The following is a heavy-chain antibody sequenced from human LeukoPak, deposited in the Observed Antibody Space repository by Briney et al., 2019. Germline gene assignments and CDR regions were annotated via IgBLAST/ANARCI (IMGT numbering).Heavy chain of an antibody. CDR3: ARADSSGWTRDYYYYMDV. V-gene: IGHV3-20*04. CDR2: INWNGGST. J-gene: IGHJ6*03. CDR1: GFTFDDYG. D-gene: IGHD6-19*01. Sequence: GGSLRLSCAASGFTFDDYGMSWVRQAPGKGLEWVSGINWNGGSTGYADSVKGRFTISRDNAKNSLYLQMNSLRAEDTAVYYCARADSSGWTRDYYYYMDVWGKGTTVTVSS.